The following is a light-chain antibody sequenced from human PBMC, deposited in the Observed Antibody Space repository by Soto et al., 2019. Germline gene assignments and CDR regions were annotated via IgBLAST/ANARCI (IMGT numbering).Light chain of an antibody. V-gene: IGKV1-9*01. J-gene: IGKJ3*01. CDR1: QGISSY. CDR2: ATS. CDR3: QQLNSYPLT. Sequence: IQLTQSPSSLSASVGDRVTITCRASQGISSYLAWYQQKPGKAPKLLIYATSTLQSGVPSRFSGSGSGTDFTLTISYLQPEDFVTYFCQQLNSYPLTFGPGTKVDFK.